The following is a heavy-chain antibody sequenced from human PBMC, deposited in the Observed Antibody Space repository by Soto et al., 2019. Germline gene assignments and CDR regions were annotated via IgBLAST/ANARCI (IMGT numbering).Heavy chain of an antibody. V-gene: IGHV3-53*01. CDR1: GFTFSSND. Sequence: EVQLVESGGGLIQPGGSLRLSCAASGFTFSSNDMNWVSQAPGKGLEWVSLIYSGGSTYYANSVKGRFTISRDNSKNMLYRQMSSLRPEDTAVYHCATRPLLPGAPWCQGTMVTVSS. CDR2: IYSGGST. D-gene: IGHD3-22*01. CDR3: ATRPLLPGAP. J-gene: IGHJ3*01.